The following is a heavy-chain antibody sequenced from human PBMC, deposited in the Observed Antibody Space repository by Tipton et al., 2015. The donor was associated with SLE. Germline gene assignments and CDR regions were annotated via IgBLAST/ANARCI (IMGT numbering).Heavy chain of an antibody. D-gene: IGHD6-13*01. V-gene: IGHV3-30*02. CDR3: AKDRAAAGNWFDP. CDR2: IRYDGSNK. J-gene: IGHJ5*02. CDR1: GFTFSSYG. Sequence: GSLRLSCAASGFTFSSYGMHWVRQAPGKGLEWVAFIRYDGSNKYYADSVKGRFTISRDNSKNTLYLQMNSLRAEDTAVYYCAKDRAAAGNWFDPWGQGTLVTVSS.